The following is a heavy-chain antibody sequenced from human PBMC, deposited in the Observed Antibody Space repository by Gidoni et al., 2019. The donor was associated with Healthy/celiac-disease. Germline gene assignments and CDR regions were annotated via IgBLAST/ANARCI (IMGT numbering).Heavy chain of an antibody. V-gene: IGHV1-2*02. J-gene: IGHJ4*02. CDR1: GYTFTGYY. CDR2: INHNSGGT. Sequence: QVQLVQSGAEVKKPGASVKVSCKASGYTFTGYYMHRVRQSPGQGLEWMGWINHNSGGTNYAQKFQGRVTMTRDTSISTTCMELGRLGSDDTAVYYCATGGCFDYWGQGTLVTVSA. CDR3: ATGGCFDY.